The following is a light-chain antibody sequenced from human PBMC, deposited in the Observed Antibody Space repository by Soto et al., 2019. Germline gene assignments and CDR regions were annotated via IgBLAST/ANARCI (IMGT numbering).Light chain of an antibody. Sequence: DIKMTQSPSSVSASVGDSVTITCRASQGIGTWLAWYQQKPGQAPKLLIYGASRLQSGVPSRFSGSGSGTDFTLTITSLQPEDFETYYCHPADSLFTFGPGTKVDLK. V-gene: IGKV1-12*01. CDR3: HPADSLFT. CDR2: GAS. CDR1: QGIGTW. J-gene: IGKJ3*01.